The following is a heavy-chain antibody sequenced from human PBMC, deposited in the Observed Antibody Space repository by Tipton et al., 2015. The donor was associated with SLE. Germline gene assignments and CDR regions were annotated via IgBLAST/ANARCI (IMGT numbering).Heavy chain of an antibody. Sequence: LRLSCAVYGGSFSGYYWSWIRQPPGKGLEWIGEINHSGSTNYNPSLKSRVTISVDTSKNQFSLKLSSVTAADTAVYYCARDSSGWSFDYWGQGTLVTVSS. CDR2: INHSGST. D-gene: IGHD6-19*01. CDR1: GGSFSGYY. J-gene: IGHJ4*02. CDR3: ARDSSGWSFDY. V-gene: IGHV4-34*01.